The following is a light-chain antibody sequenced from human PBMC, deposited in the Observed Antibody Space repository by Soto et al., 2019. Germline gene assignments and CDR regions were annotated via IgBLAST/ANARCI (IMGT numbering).Light chain of an antibody. CDR1: QSVSSSY. CDR2: GAS. J-gene: IGKJ1*01. V-gene: IGKV3-20*01. Sequence: EIVLTQSPGTLSLSPGERATLSCRASQSVSSSYLAWYQQNPGQAPRLLIYGASTRAAGIPDRFSGSGSRTDFTLTISRLEPEDFAVYYCQQYGSLSWTFGQGTKVDIK. CDR3: QQYGSLSWT.